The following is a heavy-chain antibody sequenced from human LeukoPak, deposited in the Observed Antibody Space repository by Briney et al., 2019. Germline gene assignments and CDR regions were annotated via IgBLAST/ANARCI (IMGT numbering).Heavy chain of an antibody. CDR1: GYTFTGYY. Sequence: ASVKVSCKASGYTFTGYYMHWVRQAPGQGLEWMGWINPNSGGTNYAQKFQGRVTMTRDTSISTAYMELSRLRSDDTAVYYCARVNGDCSGGSCYFGYWGQGTLVTVSS. J-gene: IGHJ4*02. V-gene: IGHV1-2*02. D-gene: IGHD2-15*01. CDR3: ARVNGDCSGGSCYFGY. CDR2: INPNSGGT.